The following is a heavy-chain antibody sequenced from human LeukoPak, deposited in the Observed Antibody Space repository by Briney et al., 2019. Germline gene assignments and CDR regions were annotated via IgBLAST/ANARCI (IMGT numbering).Heavy chain of an antibody. Sequence: SETLSLTCTVSGGSISSSSYYWGWIRQPPGKGLEWIGSIYYSGSTYYNPSLKSRVTISVDTSKNQFSLKLSSVTAADTAVYYCARDGYNFRRKGAKYYFDYWGQGTLVTVSS. CDR3: ARDGYNFRRKGAKYYFDY. CDR2: IYYSGST. V-gene: IGHV4-39*07. CDR1: GGSISSSSYY. D-gene: IGHD5-24*01. J-gene: IGHJ4*02.